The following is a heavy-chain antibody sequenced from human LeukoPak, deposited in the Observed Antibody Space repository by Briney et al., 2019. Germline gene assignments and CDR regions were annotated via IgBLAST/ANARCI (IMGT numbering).Heavy chain of an antibody. J-gene: IGHJ4*02. CDR2: IYYSGST. CDR1: GGSISSYY. CDR3: AREKTAHGYFGY. V-gene: IGHV4-59*12. Sequence: SETLSLTCTVSGGSISSYYWSWIRQPPGKGLEWIGYIYYSGSTNYNPSLKSRVTISVDTSKNQFTLKLSSVTAADTAVYYCAREKTAHGYFGYWGQGTLVTVSS.